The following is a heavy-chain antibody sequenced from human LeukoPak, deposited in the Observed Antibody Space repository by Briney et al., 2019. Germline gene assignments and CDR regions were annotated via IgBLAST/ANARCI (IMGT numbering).Heavy chain of an antibody. Sequence: GGSLRLSCAAPGFTFSNSWMSWVRQAPVKGLEWVDNIKGDRNEKYYVDSVKGRLTISRDNVKNSLYLQMNSLRAEDTAVYYCARRHCTTSCCFYDYWGQGTLVTVSA. D-gene: IGHD2-2*01. J-gene: IGHJ4*02. CDR2: IKGDRNEK. CDR3: ARRHCTTSCCFYDY. CDR1: GFTFSNSW. V-gene: IGHV3-7*01.